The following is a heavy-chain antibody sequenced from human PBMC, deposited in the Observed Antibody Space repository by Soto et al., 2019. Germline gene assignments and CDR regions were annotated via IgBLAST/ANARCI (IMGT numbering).Heavy chain of an antibody. J-gene: IGHJ4*02. D-gene: IGHD3-10*01. CDR1: GGSISSSSYY. CDR3: ATTYFFGSGSAY. Sequence: QLQLQESGPRLVKPSETLSLTCTVSGGSISSSSYYWGWIRQPPGKGLEWIGSIYYSGSTYYNPSLKSRVTMSVDTSKNHFSLKLSSVTAADTAVYYCATTYFFGSGSAYWGQGTLVTVSS. CDR2: IYYSGST. V-gene: IGHV4-39*01.